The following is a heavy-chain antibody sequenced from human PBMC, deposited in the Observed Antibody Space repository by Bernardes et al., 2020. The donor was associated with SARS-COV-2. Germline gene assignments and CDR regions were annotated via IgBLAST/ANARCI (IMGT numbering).Heavy chain of an antibody. V-gene: IGHV3-33*01. D-gene: IGHD4-17*01. J-gene: IGHJ3*02. Sequence: GGSLRLSCAASGLSSSRYGMHWVRQAPGKGREWVAVIWYDGSNKYYADSVKGRFTISRDNSKNTLYLQMNSLRAEDTAVYYCARDFLYGDYEAFDIWGQGTMVTVSS. CDR2: IWYDGSNK. CDR1: GLSSSRYG. CDR3: ARDFLYGDYEAFDI.